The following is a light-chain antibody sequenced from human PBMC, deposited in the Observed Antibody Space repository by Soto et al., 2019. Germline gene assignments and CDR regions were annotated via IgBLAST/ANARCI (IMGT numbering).Light chain of an antibody. CDR2: STS. Sequence: QAVVTQEPSLTVSPGGTVTLTCASSTGAVTSGNYPNWFQQKPGQPPRALIYSTSKKQSWTPARFSGSLLGGKAALTLSGVQPEDEAEYYCLLYYVGPRVWFFGGGTKLTVL. V-gene: IGLV7-43*01. CDR3: LLYYVGPRVWF. CDR1: TGAVTSGNY. J-gene: IGLJ3*02.